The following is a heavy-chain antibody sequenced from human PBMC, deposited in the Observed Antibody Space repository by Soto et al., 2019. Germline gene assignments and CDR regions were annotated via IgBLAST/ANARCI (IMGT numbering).Heavy chain of an antibody. D-gene: IGHD3-10*01. CDR2: INPSGGST. CDR1: GYTFTSYY. Sequence: GASVKVSCKASGYTFTSYYMHWVRQAPGQGLEWMGIINPSGGSTSYAQKFQGRVTMTRDTSTSTVYMELSSLRSEDTAVYYCARVKEAMVRGVMGLDYWGQGTLVTVSS. J-gene: IGHJ4*02. CDR3: ARVKEAMVRGVMGLDY. V-gene: IGHV1-46*03.